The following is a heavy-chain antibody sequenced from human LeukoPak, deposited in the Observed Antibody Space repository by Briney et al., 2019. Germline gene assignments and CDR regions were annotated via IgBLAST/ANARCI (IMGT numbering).Heavy chain of an antibody. Sequence: SETLSLTCAVYGGSFSGYYWSWIRQPPGKGLEWIGEINHSGSTNYNPSLKSRVTISVGTSKNQFSLKLGSVTAADTAVYYCARSAGLIYYFDYWGQGTLVTVSS. CDR2: INHSGST. CDR3: ARSAGLIYYFDY. V-gene: IGHV4-34*01. D-gene: IGHD6-19*01. J-gene: IGHJ4*02. CDR1: GGSFSGYY.